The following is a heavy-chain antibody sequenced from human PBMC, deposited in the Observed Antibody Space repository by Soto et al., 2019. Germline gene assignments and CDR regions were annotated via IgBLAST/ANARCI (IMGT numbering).Heavy chain of an antibody. CDR2: INHSGST. Sequence: SETLSLTCAVYGGSFRGYYWSWIRQPPGKGLEWIGEINHSGSTNYNPSLKSRVTISVDTSKNQFSLKLSSVTAADTAVYYCARGLGVVPAADTWEFQHWGQGTLVTVSS. CDR3: ARGLGVVPAADTWEFQH. J-gene: IGHJ1*01. CDR1: GGSFRGYY. V-gene: IGHV4-34*01. D-gene: IGHD2-2*01.